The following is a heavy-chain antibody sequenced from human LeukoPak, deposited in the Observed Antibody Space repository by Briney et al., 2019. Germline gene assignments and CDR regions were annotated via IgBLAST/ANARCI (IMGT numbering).Heavy chain of an antibody. CDR1: GYTFTGYY. J-gene: IGHJ6*03. D-gene: IGHD6-19*01. CDR3: SRVYSSGWNYYYYYYMDV. Sequence: ASVNVSCKASGYTFTGYYMHWVRQAPGQGLEWMGWINPNSGGTNYAQKFQGRVTMTRDTSISTAYMELSRLRSDDTAVYYCSRVYSSGWNYYYYYYMDVWGKGTTVTVSS. CDR2: INPNSGGT. V-gene: IGHV1-2*02.